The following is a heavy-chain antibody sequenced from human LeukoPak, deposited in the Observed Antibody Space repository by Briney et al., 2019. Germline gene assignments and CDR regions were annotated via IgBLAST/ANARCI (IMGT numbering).Heavy chain of an antibody. CDR2: ISRDGSNE. D-gene: IGHD4-17*01. J-gene: IGHJ4*02. Sequence: GRSLRLSCAASGFPFSTYGMHWVRQAPDRGLEWVAIISRDGSNEYYADSVKGRFTLSRDHSKSTLYLQVTRENAEHTAVYLCAINHGDNNAYWGQGTLATVSS. V-gene: IGHV3-30*03. CDR3: AINHGDNNAY. CDR1: GFPFSTYG.